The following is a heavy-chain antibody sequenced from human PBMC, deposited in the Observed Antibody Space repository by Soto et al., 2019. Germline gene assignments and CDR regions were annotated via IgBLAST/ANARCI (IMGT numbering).Heavy chain of an antibody. Sequence: LGCAVCGGCMRSGGYSWRWIRQPPGKGLEWIGYIYHSGSTYYNPSLKSRVTISVDRSKNQFPLKLSSVTAADTAVYYCAAGGGLPRYYWGQGTLVTVSS. CDR1: GGCMRSGGYS. V-gene: IGHV4-30-2*01. CDR3: AAGGGLPRYY. J-gene: IGHJ4*02. D-gene: IGHD5-12*01. CDR2: IYHSGST.